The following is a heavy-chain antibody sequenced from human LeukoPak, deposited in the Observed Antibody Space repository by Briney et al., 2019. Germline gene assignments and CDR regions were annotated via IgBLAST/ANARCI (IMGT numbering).Heavy chain of an antibody. CDR1: GGSFSGYY. V-gene: IGHV4-34*01. J-gene: IGHJ4*02. Sequence: SETLSLTCAVYGGSFSGYYWSWIRQPPGKGLEWIGEINHSESTNYNPSLKSRVTISVDTSKNQFSLKLSSVTAADTAVYYCARGLGYSSSLLPGGYWGQGTLVTVSS. D-gene: IGHD6-6*01. CDR2: INHSEST. CDR3: ARGLGYSSSLLPGGY.